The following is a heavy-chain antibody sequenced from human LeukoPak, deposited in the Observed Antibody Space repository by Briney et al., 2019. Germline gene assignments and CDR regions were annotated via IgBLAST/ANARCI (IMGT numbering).Heavy chain of an antibody. Sequence: SGTLSLTCAVSGGSISSSNWWSWVRQPPGKGLEWSGESYHSGSTNYNQSLKSRGTISVDKSKNQLSLKLSSFTAAATAAVDCEILPITIFGVVYYWYFDLWGRGTLVTVSS. J-gene: IGHJ2*01. CDR1: GGSISSSNW. CDR2: SYHSGST. V-gene: IGHV4-4*02. CDR3: EILPITIFGVVYYWYFDL. D-gene: IGHD3-3*01.